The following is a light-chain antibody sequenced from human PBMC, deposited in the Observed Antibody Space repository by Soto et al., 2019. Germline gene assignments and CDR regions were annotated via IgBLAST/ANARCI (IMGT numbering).Light chain of an antibody. Sequence: NFMLTQPHSVSASPGKTVTISCTRSSGSIASNYVQCYQQRPGSSPTTVIYEDNQRPSGVPDRFSGSIDSSSNSASLTISGLKTEDEADYYCQSYDSSNHVVFGGGTKLTVL. CDR1: SGSIASNY. CDR3: QSYDSSNHVV. V-gene: IGLV6-57*01. CDR2: EDN. J-gene: IGLJ2*01.